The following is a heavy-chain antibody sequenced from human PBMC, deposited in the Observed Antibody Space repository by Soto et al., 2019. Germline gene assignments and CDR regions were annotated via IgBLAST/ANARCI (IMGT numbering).Heavy chain of an antibody. CDR3: AKKTYDWQQLAYFDY. Sequence: GGSLRLSCAASGFTFSSYAMSWVRQAPGKGLEWVSAISGSGGSTYYADSVKGRFTISRDNSKNTLYLQMNSLRAEDTSVYYCAKKTYDWQQLAYFDYWGQGTLVTVSS. J-gene: IGHJ4*02. CDR1: GFTFSSYA. D-gene: IGHD6-13*01. CDR2: ISGSGGST. V-gene: IGHV3-23*01.